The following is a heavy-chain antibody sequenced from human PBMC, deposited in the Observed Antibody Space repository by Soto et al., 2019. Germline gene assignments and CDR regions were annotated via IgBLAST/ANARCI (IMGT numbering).Heavy chain of an antibody. J-gene: IGHJ4*02. Sequence: HPGGSLRLSCAASGFNFNIFAMNWVRQAPGKGLEWVSGISGGGGSTYYADSVKGRFTISRDNSKNTLYLQMNSLRAEDTVVYYCARPTYYYDSSGPPAYWGQGTLVTVSS. V-gene: IGHV3-23*01. CDR3: ARPTYYYDSSGPPAY. CDR2: ISGGGGST. D-gene: IGHD3-22*01. CDR1: GFNFNIFA.